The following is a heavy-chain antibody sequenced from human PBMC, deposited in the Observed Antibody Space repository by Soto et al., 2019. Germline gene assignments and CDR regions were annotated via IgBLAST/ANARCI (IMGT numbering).Heavy chain of an antibody. CDR2: ISSSSTHI. V-gene: IGHV3-21*01. CDR3: VRERGLSSFYGMDV. D-gene: IGHD2-21*02. CDR1: GFTLSSYS. Sequence: LRLSCAASGFTLSSYSMNWVRQASGKGLEWVASISSSSTHIYYADSVKGRFTISRDNARNSLYLQMNSLRAEDTAVYYCVRERGLSSFYGMDVWGQGTTVTVSS. J-gene: IGHJ6*02.